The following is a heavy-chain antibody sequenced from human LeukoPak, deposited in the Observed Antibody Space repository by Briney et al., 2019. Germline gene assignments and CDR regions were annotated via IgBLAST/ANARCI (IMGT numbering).Heavy chain of an antibody. V-gene: IGHV3-11*01. CDR3: ASDPARDYYDTSGYFRWVDY. CDR1: GFTFSDYY. J-gene: IGHJ4*02. CDR2: ISGSSSTI. D-gene: IGHD3-22*01. Sequence: GGSLRLSCAASGFTFSDYYMSWIRQAPGKGLEWVSYISGSSSTIYYADSVKGRFTISRDNAKNSLYLQMNSLRAEDTAVYYCASDPARDYYDTSGYFRWVDYWGQGTLVTVSS.